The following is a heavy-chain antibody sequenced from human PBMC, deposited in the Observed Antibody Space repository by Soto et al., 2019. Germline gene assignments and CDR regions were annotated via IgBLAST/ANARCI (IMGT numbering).Heavy chain of an antibody. Sequence: EVQLVESGGGLVQPGGSLRLSCAASEFTFSSYSMNWVRQAPGKGLEWVSYISSSSSTIYYADSVKGRFTISRDNAKNSLYLQMNSLRAEDTAVYYCARDRRITMVRGAPNYYYYYRDVWGKGTTVTVSS. D-gene: IGHD3-10*01. CDR1: EFTFSSYS. CDR3: ARDRRITMVRGAPNYYYYYRDV. CDR2: ISSSSSTI. V-gene: IGHV3-48*01. J-gene: IGHJ6*03.